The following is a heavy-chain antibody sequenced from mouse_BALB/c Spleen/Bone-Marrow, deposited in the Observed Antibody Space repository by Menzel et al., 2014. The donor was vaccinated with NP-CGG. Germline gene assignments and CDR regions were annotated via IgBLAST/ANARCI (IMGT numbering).Heavy chain of an antibody. CDR2: IRNKAYGYTT. CDR3: ARDMGGLLFDS. CDR1: GFTFTDYY. D-gene: IGHD1-1*01. V-gene: IGHV7-3*02. J-gene: IGHJ2*01. Sequence: EVKLVESGGGLVQPGGSLRLSCATSGFTFTDYYMNWVRQPPGKALEWLAFIRNKAYGYTTEYSASVKGRFTISRDNSQNIRYLQMNTLRAEDSATYYCARDMGGLLFDSWGQGTTLSVSS.